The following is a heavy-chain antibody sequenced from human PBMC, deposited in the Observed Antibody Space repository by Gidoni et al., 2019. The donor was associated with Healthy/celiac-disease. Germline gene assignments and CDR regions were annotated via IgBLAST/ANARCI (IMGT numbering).Heavy chain of an antibody. CDR1: GFPFRSYA. D-gene: IGHD6-19*01. CDR2: ISSNGGST. Sequence: EVPLVESGGGLVQPGGSLRLSCSPSGFPFRSYAMHWVRQAPGKGLEYVSAISSNGGSTYYADAVKGRFTISRDNSKNTLYLQMSSLRAEDTAVYYCVPRIEAVAGNGGGDYWGQGTLVTVSS. CDR3: VPRIEAVAGNGGGDY. V-gene: IGHV3-64D*06. J-gene: IGHJ4*02.